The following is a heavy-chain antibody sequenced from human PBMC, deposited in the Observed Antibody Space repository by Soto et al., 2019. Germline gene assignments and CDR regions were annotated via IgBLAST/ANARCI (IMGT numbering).Heavy chain of an antibody. CDR3: VKDDRILGRRYFDL. V-gene: IGHV3-23*01. CDR2: ISFSDGGI. Sequence: GGSLRLSCAASGFTFSSYAMTWVRQAPGKGLEWVSSISFSDGGIYYADSVKGRLTISRDNSKNTLFLQMNSLRVEDTAVYYCVKDDRILGRRYFDLWGRGTLVTVSS. D-gene: IGHD2-15*01. J-gene: IGHJ2*01. CDR1: GFTFSSYA.